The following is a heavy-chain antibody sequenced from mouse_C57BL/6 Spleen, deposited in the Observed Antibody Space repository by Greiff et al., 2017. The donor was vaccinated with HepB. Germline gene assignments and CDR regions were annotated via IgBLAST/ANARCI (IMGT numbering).Heavy chain of an antibody. CDR2: INPNNGGT. V-gene: IGHV1-18*01. CDR3: ARLGYYGSSLWYFDV. D-gene: IGHD1-1*01. CDR1: GYTFTDYN. Sequence: SGPELVKPGASVKIPCKASGYTFTDYNMDWVKQSHGKSLEWIGDINPNNGGTIYNQKFKGKATLTVDKSSSTAYMELRSLTSEDTAVYYCARLGYYGSSLWYFDVWGTGTTVTVSS. J-gene: IGHJ1*03.